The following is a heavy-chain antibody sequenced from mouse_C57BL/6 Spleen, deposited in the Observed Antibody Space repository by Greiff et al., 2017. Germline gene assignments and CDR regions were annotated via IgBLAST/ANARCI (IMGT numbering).Heavy chain of an antibody. CDR2: SYPGSGST. V-gene: IGHV1-55*01. CDR3: ARCFGSYYAMDY. Sequence: QVQLQQPGAELVKPGASVKMSCKASGYTFTSYWITWVKQRPGQGLEWIGDSYPGSGSTNYNEKFKSKATLTVDTSSSTAYMQLSSLTSEDSAVYYCARCFGSYYAMDYWGQGTSVTVSS. J-gene: IGHJ4*01. CDR1: GYTFTSYW.